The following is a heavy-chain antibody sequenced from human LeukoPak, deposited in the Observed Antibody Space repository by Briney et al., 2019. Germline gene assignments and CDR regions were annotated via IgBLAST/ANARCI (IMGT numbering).Heavy chain of an antibody. CDR2: ISGSGGTT. CDR1: GFTFSNYA. D-gene: IGHD1-26*01. CDR3: ARDRYGALDY. J-gene: IGHJ4*02. V-gene: IGHV3-23*01. Sequence: GGSLRLSCAASGFTFSNYAMSWVRQVPGKGLEWVSGISGSGGTTYYADSVKGRFTISRDNAKNTLYLQMNSLRAEDTAVYYCARDRYGALDYWGQGTLVTVSS.